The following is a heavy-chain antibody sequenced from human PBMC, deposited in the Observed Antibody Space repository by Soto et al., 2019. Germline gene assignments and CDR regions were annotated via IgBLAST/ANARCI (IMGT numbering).Heavy chain of an antibody. D-gene: IGHD4-4*01. CDR3: ARGMDSNYYYYGMDV. Sequence: SETLSLTCAVYGGSFSGYYWSWIRQPPGKGLEWIGEINHSGSTNYNPSLKSRVTKSVDTSKNQFSLKLSSVTAADTAVYYCARGMDSNYYYYGMDVWGQGTTVTVSS. J-gene: IGHJ6*02. V-gene: IGHV4-34*01. CDR1: GGSFSGYY. CDR2: INHSGST.